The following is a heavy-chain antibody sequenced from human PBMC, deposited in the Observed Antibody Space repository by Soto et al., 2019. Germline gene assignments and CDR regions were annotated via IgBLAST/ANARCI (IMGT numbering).Heavy chain of an antibody. CDR3: ATSQKGYNWNYFDH. J-gene: IGHJ4*02. CDR1: GGSISGSYYY. CDR2: VFYTGFT. D-gene: IGHD1-20*01. Sequence: SETLSLTCAVSGGSISGSYYYWAWLRQSPGKGPEWIGSVFYTGFTSYNPSLESRVSVSVDPSKSQFSLKLCAVTAADTAVYYCATSQKGYNWNYFDHWGQGALVTVSS. V-gene: IGHV4-39*01.